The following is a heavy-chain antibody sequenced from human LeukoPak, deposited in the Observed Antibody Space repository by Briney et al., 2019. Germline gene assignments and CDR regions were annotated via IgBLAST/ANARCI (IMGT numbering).Heavy chain of an antibody. Sequence: GGSLRLSCAASGFTFSSYGMHWVRQAPGKGLEWVAFIRYDGSNKYYADSVKGRFTISRDDSKNTLYLQMNSLRAEDTAVYYCAQPFEGLPTLFDYWGQGTLVTVSS. CDR2: IRYDGSNK. J-gene: IGHJ4*02. CDR1: GFTFSSYG. CDR3: AQPFEGLPTLFDY. V-gene: IGHV3-30*02. D-gene: IGHD5-12*01.